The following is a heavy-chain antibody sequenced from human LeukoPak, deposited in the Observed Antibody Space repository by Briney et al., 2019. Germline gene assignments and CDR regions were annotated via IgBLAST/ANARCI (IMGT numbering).Heavy chain of an antibody. CDR3: ANPGAAAGSTDY. Sequence: GGSLRLSCVVSGLTFSNFKMNWVRQAPGKGLEWVSYISDSGRTTFYADSVKGRFTISRDNAKNSLYLQMSSLRVEDTAVYYCANPGAAAGSTDYWGQGTLVTVSS. CDR1: GLTFSNFK. V-gene: IGHV3-48*03. D-gene: IGHD6-13*01. CDR2: ISDSGRTT. J-gene: IGHJ4*02.